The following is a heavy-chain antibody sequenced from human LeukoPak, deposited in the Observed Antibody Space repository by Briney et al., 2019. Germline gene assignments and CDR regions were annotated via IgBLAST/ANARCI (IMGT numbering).Heavy chain of an antibody. CDR3: ARGDGYNLVGDYYYYGMDV. CDR1: GYTFTSYY. CDR2: INPSGGST. Sequence: GASVKVSCKASGYTFTSYYMHWVRQAPGQGLEWMGIINPSGGSTNYVQKFQGRVTMTRDTSTSTVYMELSSLRSEDTAVYYCARGDGYNLVGDYYYYGMDVWGQGTTVTVSS. D-gene: IGHD5-24*01. J-gene: IGHJ6*02. V-gene: IGHV1-46*01.